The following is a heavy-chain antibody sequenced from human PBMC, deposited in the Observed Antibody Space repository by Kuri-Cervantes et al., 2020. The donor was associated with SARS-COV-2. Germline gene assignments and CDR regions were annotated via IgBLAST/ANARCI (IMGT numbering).Heavy chain of an antibody. J-gene: IGHJ4*02. Sequence: SCKGSGYSFTSYWMSWVRQMPGKGLECMGRIDPSDSYTNYSPSFQGHVNISADKSISTAYPQWSSLKSSDTDMYSCARQSYRSGWYYWGQGTLVTVSS. D-gene: IGHD6-19*01. CDR3: ARQSYRSGWYY. V-gene: IGHV5-10-1*01. CDR1: GYSFTSYW. CDR2: IDPSDSYT.